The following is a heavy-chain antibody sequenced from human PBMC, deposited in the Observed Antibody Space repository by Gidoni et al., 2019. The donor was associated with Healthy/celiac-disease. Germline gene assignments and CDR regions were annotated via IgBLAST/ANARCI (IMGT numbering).Heavy chain of an antibody. D-gene: IGHD3-22*01. CDR1: GFTFSSYA. J-gene: IGHJ4*02. V-gene: IGHV3-23*01. Sequence: VQLLESGGGLVQPGVSLRLSCAASGFTFSSYAMSWVRQAPGKGLAWVSDISGSGGSTYYADSVKGRLTISRDNSKNTLYLQMNSLRAEDTAVYYCAKGRSGYYSPVDYWGQGTLVTVSS. CDR2: ISGSGGST. CDR3: AKGRSGYYSPVDY.